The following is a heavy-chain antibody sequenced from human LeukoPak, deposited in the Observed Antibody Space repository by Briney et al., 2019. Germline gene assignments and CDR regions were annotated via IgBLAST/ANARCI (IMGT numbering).Heavy chain of an antibody. CDR1: GGSISSYY. D-gene: IGHD5-18*01. CDR2: IYYSGST. CDR3: ATIIQLWSLDY. V-gene: IGHV4-59*01. J-gene: IGHJ4*02. Sequence: SETLSITCTVSGGSISSYYWSWIRQPPGKGLEWIGYIYYSGSTNYNPSLKSRVTISVDTSKNQFSLKLSSVTAADTAVYYCATIIQLWSLDYWGQGTLVTVSS.